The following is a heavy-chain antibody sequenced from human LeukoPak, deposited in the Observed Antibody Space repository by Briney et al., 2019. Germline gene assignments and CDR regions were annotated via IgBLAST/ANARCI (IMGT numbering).Heavy chain of an antibody. CDR2: INHSGST. CDR1: GGSISSYY. V-gene: IGHV4-34*01. Sequence: SETLSLTCTVSGGSISSYYWSWIRQPPGKGLEWIGEINHSGSTNYNPSLKSRVTISVDTSKNQFSLKLSSVTAADTAVYHCASRRPVWFGEFDYWGQGTLVTVSS. CDR3: ASRRPVWFGEFDY. D-gene: IGHD3-10*01. J-gene: IGHJ4*02.